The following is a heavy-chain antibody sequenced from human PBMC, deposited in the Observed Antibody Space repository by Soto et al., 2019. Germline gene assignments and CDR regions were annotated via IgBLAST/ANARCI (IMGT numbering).Heavy chain of an antibody. J-gene: IGHJ4*02. CDR2: IYYTGYI. Sequence: SETLSLTCTVSGGSISSGYYYWSWVRQHPGKGLEWIGFIYYTGYIYYNPSLKSRVSISVDTSRNQFSLRLTSVTAADTAVYYCTRDTPLRGSGIYYHPGYFDSWGQGALVTVSS. CDR3: TRDTPLRGSGIYYHPGYFDS. V-gene: IGHV4-31*03. CDR1: GGSISSGYYY. D-gene: IGHD3-10*01.